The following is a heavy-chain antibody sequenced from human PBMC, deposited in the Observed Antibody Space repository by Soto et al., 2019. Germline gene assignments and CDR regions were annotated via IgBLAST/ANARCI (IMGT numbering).Heavy chain of an antibody. CDR2: IYYSGST. Sequence: SETLSLTCTVSGGSISSSSYYWGWIRQPPGKGLEWIGSIYYSGSTYYNPSLKSRVTISVDTSKNQFSLKLSSVTAADTAVYYCARHVRYFDWLDNYFDYWGQGTLVTVSS. V-gene: IGHV4-39*01. CDR3: ARHVRYFDWLDNYFDY. D-gene: IGHD3-9*01. CDR1: GGSISSSSYY. J-gene: IGHJ4*02.